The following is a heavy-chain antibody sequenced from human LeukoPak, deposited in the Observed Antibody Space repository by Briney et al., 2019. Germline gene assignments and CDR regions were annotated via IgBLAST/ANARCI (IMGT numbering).Heavy chain of an antibody. CDR3: ARAHNWKYGTFEH. D-gene: IGHD1-7*01. J-gene: IGHJ4*02. CDR2: TSNSGSTI. Sequence: GGSLRLSCAASGFTFSSYEMNWVRQAPGKGLEWVSYTSNSGSTIYYADSVKGRFTISRDNAKNSLHLQMNSLRAEDTALYYCARAHNWKYGTFEHWGQGTLVTVSS. V-gene: IGHV3-48*03. CDR1: GFTFSSYE.